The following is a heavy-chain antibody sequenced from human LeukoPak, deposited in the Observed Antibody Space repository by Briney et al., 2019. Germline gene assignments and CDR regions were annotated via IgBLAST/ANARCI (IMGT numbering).Heavy chain of an antibody. V-gene: IGHV5-51*01. Sequence: GESLKISCKGSGYSFATYWIAWVRHMPGKGLEWMGIIYPDEFNIRYSPSFQGQVTISADKSISTAYLQWSSLKASDTAIYYCARPPSRGYSSSFEYWGQGTLVTASS. CDR1: GYSFATYW. J-gene: IGHJ4*02. CDR2: IYPDEFNI. CDR3: ARPPSRGYSSSFEY. D-gene: IGHD2-2*03.